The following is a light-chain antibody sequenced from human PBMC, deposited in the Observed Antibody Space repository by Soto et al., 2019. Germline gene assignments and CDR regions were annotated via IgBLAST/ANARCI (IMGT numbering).Light chain of an antibody. Sequence: EIVTTQSPGTLSVSPGERATLSCRASQSVSINLAWYQQKPGQAPRLLIYDASTRATGIPARFSGSGSGTELTLTISSLXSKDFAVYYCQQYNNWHPLTFGGGTKVDIK. CDR2: DAS. J-gene: IGKJ4*01. CDR3: QQYNNWHPLT. V-gene: IGKV3D-15*01. CDR1: QSVSIN.